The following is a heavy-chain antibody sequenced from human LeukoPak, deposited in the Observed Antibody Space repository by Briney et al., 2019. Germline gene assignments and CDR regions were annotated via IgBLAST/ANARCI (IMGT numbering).Heavy chain of an antibody. CDR2: IYYSGST. CDR1: GGSISSYY. CDR3: ARTKRWLNTLDY. V-gene: IGHV4-59*01. J-gene: IGHJ4*02. Sequence: PSETLSLTCTVSGGSISSYYWSWIRQPPGKGLEWIGYIYYSGSTNYNPSLKSRVTISVDTSKNQFSLKLSSVTAADTAVYYCARTKRWLNTLDYWGQGTLVTVSS. D-gene: IGHD5-24*01.